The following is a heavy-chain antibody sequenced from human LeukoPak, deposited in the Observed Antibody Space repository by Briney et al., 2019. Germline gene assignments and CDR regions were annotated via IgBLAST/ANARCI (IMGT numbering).Heavy chain of an antibody. CDR3: AKNSPSSGTYYYYYYMDV. Sequence: PGGSLRLSCAASGFTFSSYAMSWVRQAPGKGLEWVSAISGSGGNTYYADSVKGRFTISRDNSKNTLYLQMNSLRAEDTAVYYCAKNSPSSGTYYYYYYMDVWGKGTTVTVSS. CDR2: ISGSGGNT. CDR1: GFTFSSYA. D-gene: IGHD1-26*01. J-gene: IGHJ6*03. V-gene: IGHV3-23*01.